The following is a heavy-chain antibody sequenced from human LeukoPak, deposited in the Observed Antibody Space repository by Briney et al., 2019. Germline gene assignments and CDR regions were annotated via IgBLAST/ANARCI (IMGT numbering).Heavy chain of an antibody. V-gene: IGHV4-59*01. CDR1: GGSISSYY. Sequence: SETLSLTCTVSGGSISSYYWSWVRQPPGKGREGGGDIYYSGRTNNNPSLKRRVTISIATSKNQFSLKLRSVTAADTAVYYCAGEYGSGSYYQTWGQGTLVTVSS. CDR2: IYYSGRT. CDR3: AGEYGSGSYYQT. D-gene: IGHD3-10*01. J-gene: IGHJ4*02.